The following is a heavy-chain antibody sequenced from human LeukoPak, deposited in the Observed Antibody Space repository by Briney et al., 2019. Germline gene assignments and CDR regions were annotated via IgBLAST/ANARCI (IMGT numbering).Heavy chain of an antibody. D-gene: IGHD3-10*01. CDR1: GFTFSSYW. Sequence: PGGSLRLSCAASGFTFSSYWMHWVRHAPGKGLVWVSRINSDGSSTSYADSVKGRFTISRDNSKNTLYLQMNSLRAEDTAVYYCAREGGSVDYFDYWGQGTLVTVSS. CDR3: AREGGSVDYFDY. CDR2: INSDGSST. J-gene: IGHJ4*02. V-gene: IGHV3-74*01.